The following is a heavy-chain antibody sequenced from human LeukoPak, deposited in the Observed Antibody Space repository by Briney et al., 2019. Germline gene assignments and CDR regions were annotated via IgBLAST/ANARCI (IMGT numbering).Heavy chain of an antibody. Sequence: SETLSLTCTVSGGSISSSSYYWGWIRQPPGKGLEWIGSIYYSGSTYYNPSLKSRVTISVDTSKNQFSLKLSSVTAADTAVYYCARAEPNCSGGSCYPNWFDPWGQGTLVTVSS. CDR3: ARAEPNCSGGSCYPNWFDP. J-gene: IGHJ5*02. V-gene: IGHV4-39*07. D-gene: IGHD2-15*01. CDR1: GGSISSSSYY. CDR2: IYYSGST.